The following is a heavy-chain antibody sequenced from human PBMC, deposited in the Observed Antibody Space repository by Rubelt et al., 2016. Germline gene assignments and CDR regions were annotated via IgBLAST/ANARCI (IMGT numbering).Heavy chain of an antibody. CDR3: ARGQVATDY. CDR2: VSYGGRT. D-gene: IGHD5-12*01. V-gene: IGHV4-39*07. CDR1: GGSISSGSYY. J-gene: IGHJ4*02. Sequence: QLQLQESGPGLVKPSETLSLTCTVSGGSISSGSYYWGWIRQPPGKGLEWIGSVSYGGRTNYNPSLKCRVTISLDTSKNQFSLKLNSVTAADTAVYYCARGQVATDYWGQGTLVTVSS.